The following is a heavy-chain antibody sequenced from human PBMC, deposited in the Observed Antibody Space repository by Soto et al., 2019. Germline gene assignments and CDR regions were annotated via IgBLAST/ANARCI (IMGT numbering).Heavy chain of an antibody. CDR3: ARLPDGGSSWPNWFDP. D-gene: IGHD6-13*01. J-gene: IGHJ5*02. Sequence: GASVKVSCKASGGTSSSYAISWVRQAPGQGLEWMGGIIPIFGTANYAQKFQGRVTITADESTSTAYMELSSLRSEDTAVYYCARLPDGGSSWPNWFDPWGQGTLVTVSS. CDR2: IIPIFGTA. CDR1: GGTSSSYA. V-gene: IGHV1-69*13.